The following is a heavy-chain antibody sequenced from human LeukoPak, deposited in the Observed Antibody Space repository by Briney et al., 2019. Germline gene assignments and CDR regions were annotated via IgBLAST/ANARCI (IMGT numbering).Heavy chain of an antibody. Sequence: SETLSLTCTVSGGTISSSSYYWGWIRQPPGKGLEWIGSIYYSGSTYYNPSLKSRVTISVDTSKNQFSLKLSSVTAADTAVYYCARPRVAAAGRGWFDPWGQGTLVTVSS. CDR3: ARPRVAAAGRGWFDP. D-gene: IGHD6-13*01. J-gene: IGHJ5*02. V-gene: IGHV4-39*01. CDR2: IYYSGST. CDR1: GGTISSSSYY.